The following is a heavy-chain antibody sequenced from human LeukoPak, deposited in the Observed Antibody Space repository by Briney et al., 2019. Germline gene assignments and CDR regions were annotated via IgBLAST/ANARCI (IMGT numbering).Heavy chain of an antibody. CDR2: IKTDGSST. CDR1: GFTFSSYW. J-gene: IGHJ5*02. D-gene: IGHD1-1*01. Sequence: PGGSLRLSCAASGFTFSSYWMHWVRQTPGKGLVWVSRIKTDGSSTNYADSVKGRFTISRDNAKNTLHLQMNSLRPDDSALYYCAREDNPLWFDPWGQGTLVTVSS. CDR3: AREDNPLWFDP. V-gene: IGHV3-74*01.